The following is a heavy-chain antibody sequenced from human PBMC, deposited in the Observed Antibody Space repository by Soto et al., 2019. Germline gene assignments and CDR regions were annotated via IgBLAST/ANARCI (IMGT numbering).Heavy chain of an antibody. V-gene: IGHV1-69*01. CDR3: EREPCSTIRRYTSDYYYGMDV. J-gene: IGHJ6*02. CDR1: GGTFSTSA. D-gene: IGHD2-2*02. CDR2: IIPFLGAS. Sequence: QVQLVQSGAEVKKPGSSVKVSCKAAGGTFSTSALAWVRQAPGQGLEWMGGIIPFLGASTYAQKFQGRVTINADESPRTATMELSRLRYEDPAVYFCEREPCSTIRRYTSDYYYGMDVWGQGTTVTVSS.